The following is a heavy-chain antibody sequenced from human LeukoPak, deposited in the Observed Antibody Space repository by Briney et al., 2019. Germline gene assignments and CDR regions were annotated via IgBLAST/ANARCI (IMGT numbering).Heavy chain of an antibody. D-gene: IGHD3-22*01. Sequence: GGSLRLSCAPSGFTFSSYSMNWVRQAPGKGLEWVSYISSSRSYIYYADSVKGRFTISRDNAENSLYLQMSSLRVEDTAVYYCAREHSGGGNYYDSSGYYRSFDYWGQGTPVTVSS. J-gene: IGHJ4*02. CDR1: GFTFSSYS. CDR2: ISSSRSYI. CDR3: AREHSGGGNYYDSSGYYRSFDY. V-gene: IGHV3-21*01.